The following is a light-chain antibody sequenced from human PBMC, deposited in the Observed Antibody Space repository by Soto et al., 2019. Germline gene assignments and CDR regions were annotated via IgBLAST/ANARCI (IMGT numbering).Light chain of an antibody. V-gene: IGKV3-11*01. CDR1: QSVCNS. CDR3: QQHNNWPLT. J-gene: IGKJ4*01. CDR2: DVS. Sequence: EIVLTQSPATLSLSPVERATLSFLGSQSVCNSLAWYHQRPGQAPRLLIYDVSTRATGVPARFSGSGSDTDFTLTISSLQSQDFAVYYCQQHNNWPLTFGKGTRVDIK.